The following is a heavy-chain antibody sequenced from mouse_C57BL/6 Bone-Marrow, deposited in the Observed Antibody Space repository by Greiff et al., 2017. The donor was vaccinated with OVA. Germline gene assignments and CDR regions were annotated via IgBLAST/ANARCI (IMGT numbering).Heavy chain of an antibody. V-gene: IGHV1-63*01. D-gene: IGHD1-1*01. Sequence: QVQLKESGAELVRPGTSVKMSCKASGYTFTNYWIGWAKQRPGHGLEWIGDIYPGGGYTNYNEKFKGKATLTADKSSSTAYMQFSSLTSEDSAIYYCARNYGSSLFDYWGQGTTLTVSS. CDR2: IYPGGGYT. J-gene: IGHJ2*01. CDR3: ARNYGSSLFDY. CDR1: GYTFTNYW.